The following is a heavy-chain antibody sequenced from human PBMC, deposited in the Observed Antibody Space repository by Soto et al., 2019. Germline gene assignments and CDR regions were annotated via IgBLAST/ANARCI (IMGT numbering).Heavy chain of an antibody. V-gene: IGHV1-2*02. CDR1: GFSFTGYY. J-gene: IGHJ5*02. CDR2: INAHSCGT. Sequence: ASVKVSCKASGFSFTGYYIHWLRQAPGQGLEWMGWINAHSCGTEYAQKFQGRVTVTRDTSIATAYLTLTSLTSDDTALYYCAKDLTRQLAYWLDPWGQGTQVTVSS. D-gene: IGHD6-6*01. CDR3: AKDLTRQLAYWLDP.